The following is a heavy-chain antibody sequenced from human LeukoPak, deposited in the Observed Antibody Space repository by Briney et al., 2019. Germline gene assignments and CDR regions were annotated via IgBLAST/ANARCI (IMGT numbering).Heavy chain of an antibody. V-gene: IGHV3-23*01. D-gene: IGHD3-10*01. J-gene: IGHJ4*02. CDR2: LSGSGGYT. Sequence: SGGSLRLSCAGYGFTFGSSAMGWVRQAPGKGLEWVSALSGSGGYTYYADSVKGRFTISRDNSKNTLYLQMNSLRAEDTAVYYCAKGPYYYGSGNALYYLDYWGQGTLVTVSS. CDR3: AKGPYYYGSGNALYYLDY. CDR1: GFTFGSSA.